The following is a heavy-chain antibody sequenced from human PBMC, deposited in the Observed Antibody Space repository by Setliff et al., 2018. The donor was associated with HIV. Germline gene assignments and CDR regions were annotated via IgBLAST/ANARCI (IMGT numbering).Heavy chain of an antibody. CDR1: GFIFSTYG. CDR2: IRSDETNK. J-gene: IGHJ6*03. CDR3: ARISVASRYNSDMDV. D-gene: IGHD5-12*01. Sequence: PGGSLRLSCEASGFIFSTYGMHWVRQAPGKGLEWVAFIRSDETNKYYSDSVKGRFTISRDTTKNTLFLQINSLRPKDTSVYYCARISVASRYNSDMDVWGKGTTVTVSS. V-gene: IGHV3-30*02.